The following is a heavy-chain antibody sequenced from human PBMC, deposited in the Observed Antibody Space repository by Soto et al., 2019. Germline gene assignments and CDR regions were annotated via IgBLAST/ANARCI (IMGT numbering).Heavy chain of an antibody. CDR3: AKYAGAATSSGPFYFNGLNV. Sequence: VSSLTASCKTSGGTFSRHAISWVRQAPGQGLEWMGGVIPIFVTTSYAQTFKDRLIVTSDESTSSAYMELGSLRSDDTAVYYCAKYAGAATSSGPFYFNGLNVGGK. D-gene: IGHD2-2*01. CDR1: GGTFSRHA. V-gene: IGHV1-69*13. J-gene: IGHJ6*04. CDR2: VIPIFVTT.